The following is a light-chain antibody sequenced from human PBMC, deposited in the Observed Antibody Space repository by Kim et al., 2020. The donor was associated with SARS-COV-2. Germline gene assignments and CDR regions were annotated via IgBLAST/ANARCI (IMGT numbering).Light chain of an antibody. CDR3: LLSYGSSFV. Sequence: QAVVTQEPSLTVSPGGTVTLTCSSSTGAVTSRFHPCWFQQKPGQPPRALIHSTSSRHSWTPARFSGSLLGGKAALTLSGAQPEDEADYYCLLSYGSSFVFGTGTRVTVL. J-gene: IGLJ1*01. V-gene: IGLV7-43*01. CDR2: STS. CDR1: TGAVTSRFH.